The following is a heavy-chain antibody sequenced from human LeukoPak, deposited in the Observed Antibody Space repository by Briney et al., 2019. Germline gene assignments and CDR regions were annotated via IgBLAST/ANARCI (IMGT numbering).Heavy chain of an antibody. CDR1: GYTFTSYD. CDR3: AREGSSSSGIDY. CDR2: MNPNSGNT. V-gene: IGHV1-8*01. J-gene: IGHJ4*02. D-gene: IGHD6-6*01. Sequence: ASVKVSCKXSGYTFTSYDINWVRQATGQGLEWMGWMNPNSGNTGYAQKFQGRVTMTRNTSISTAYMELSSLRSEDTAVYYCAREGSSSSGIDYWGQGTLVTVSS.